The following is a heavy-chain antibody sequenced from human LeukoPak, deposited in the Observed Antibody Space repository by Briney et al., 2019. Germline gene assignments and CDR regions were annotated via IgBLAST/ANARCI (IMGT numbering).Heavy chain of an antibody. J-gene: IGHJ4*01. CDR3: VREGFYFFDF. CDR2: IKQDGSET. V-gene: IGHV3-7*01. CDR1: GFTFSSFA. Sequence: PGGSLRLSCATSGFTFSSFAMQWVRQAPGKGLEWVANIKQDGSETTYADSVRGRFTIFRDNAKDSVYLQMNSLRAEDSATYYCVREGFYFFDFWGQGTLVTVSS.